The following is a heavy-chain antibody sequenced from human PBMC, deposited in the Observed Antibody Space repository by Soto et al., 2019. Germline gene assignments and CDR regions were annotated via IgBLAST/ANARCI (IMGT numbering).Heavy chain of an antibody. CDR1: GFTFSTAW. Sequence: GSLRLSCAASGFTFSTAWMNLVRQAHGKGLEWVGRIKSKTDGGTTDYAAPVKGRFTISRDDSKNTLYLQMNSLKTEDTAVYYCTTDPGQWLVPHPDYWGQGTLVTVSS. D-gene: IGHD6-19*01. V-gene: IGHV3-15*07. CDR3: TTDPGQWLVPHPDY. CDR2: IKSKTDGGTT. J-gene: IGHJ4*02.